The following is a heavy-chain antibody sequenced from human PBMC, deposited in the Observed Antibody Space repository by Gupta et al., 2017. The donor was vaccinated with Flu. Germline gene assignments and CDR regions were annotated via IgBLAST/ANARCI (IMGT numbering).Heavy chain of an antibody. V-gene: IGHV4-59*02. J-gene: IGHJ4*02. CDR1: GDSGSSYK. D-gene: IGHD3-10*01. CDR3: ARFWSGLDY. CDR2: IYYSGTT. Sequence: QVQLQESGPGLVKPSETLSLTCNVSGDSGSSYKWSWIRQPPGKGLEWVGHIYYSGTTSYNASLKSRVTISIDTSKNQFSLKLRSVTAADTAVYYCARFWSGLDYWGQGTLVTVSS.